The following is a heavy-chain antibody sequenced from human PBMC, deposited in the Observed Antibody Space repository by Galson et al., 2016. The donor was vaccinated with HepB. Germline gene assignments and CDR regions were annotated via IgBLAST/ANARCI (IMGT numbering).Heavy chain of an antibody. J-gene: IGHJ4*02. CDR3: AREASYVNVLDH. D-gene: IGHD5-18*01. Sequence: YLRLSCAASGFPFSGYPIHWVRQAPGKGLDWGASISYDGSKINYADSVKGRFTISRDNSKNTVSLQMNSLKVDDTAVFYGAREASYVNVLDHWGQGTLVIVST. CDR1: GFPFSGYP. V-gene: IGHV3-30*04. CDR2: ISYDGSKI.